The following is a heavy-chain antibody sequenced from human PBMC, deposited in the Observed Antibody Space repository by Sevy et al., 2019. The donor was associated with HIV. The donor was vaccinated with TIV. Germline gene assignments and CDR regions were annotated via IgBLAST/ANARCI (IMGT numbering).Heavy chain of an antibody. J-gene: IGHJ3*02. D-gene: IGHD2-2*01. CDR1: GGSFSGYY. Sequence: SETLSLTCAVYGGSFSGYYWSWIRQPPGKGLEWIGEINHSGSTNYNPSLKSRVTISVDTSKNQFSLKLSSVTAADTAVYYCARRCGSTNCSHAFDIWGQGTMVTVSS. CDR2: INHSGST. CDR3: ARRCGSTNCSHAFDI. V-gene: IGHV4-34*01.